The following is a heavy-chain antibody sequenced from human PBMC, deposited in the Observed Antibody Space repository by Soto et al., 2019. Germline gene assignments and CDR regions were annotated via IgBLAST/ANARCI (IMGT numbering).Heavy chain of an antibody. D-gene: IGHD2-15*01. CDR1: GFTFSSYA. J-gene: IGHJ4*02. CDR2: ISYDGSNK. V-gene: IGHV3-30-3*01. Sequence: QVPLVESGGGVVQPGRSLRLSCAASGFTFSSYAMHWVRQAPGKGLEWVAVISYDGSNKYYADSVKGRFTISRDNSKNTLYLQMNSLRAEDTAVYYCARAGCSGGSCFNWGQGTLVTVSS. CDR3: ARAGCSGGSCFN.